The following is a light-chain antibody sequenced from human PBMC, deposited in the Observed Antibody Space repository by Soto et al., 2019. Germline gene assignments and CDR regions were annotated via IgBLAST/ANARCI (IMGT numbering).Light chain of an antibody. Sequence: QSVLTQPPSASGTPGQRVTISCSGSSSNIGSNTVNWYQQLPGTAPKLLIYSNNQRPSGVPDRFSGSNSGTSASLAISGLQFEDEADYYCAAWDDSLNGGYVFGSGTKLTVL. CDR2: SNN. CDR3: AAWDDSLNGGYV. J-gene: IGLJ1*01. CDR1: SSNIGSNT. V-gene: IGLV1-44*01.